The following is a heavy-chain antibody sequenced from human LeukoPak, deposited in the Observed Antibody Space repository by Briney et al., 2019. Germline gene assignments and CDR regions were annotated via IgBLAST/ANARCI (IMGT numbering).Heavy chain of an antibody. CDR2: IYYSGST. D-gene: IGHD3-22*01. V-gene: IGHV4-59*04. J-gene: IGHJ3*02. CDR3: ARVVPYYYDSSDYYFAAFDI. Sequence: SETLSLTCTISGGPISRSYWTWIRQVPGKGLEWIGTIYYSGSTYYNPSLKSRVTMPVDTSKNQFSLKLSSVTAADTAVYYCARVVPYYYDSSDYYFAAFDIWGQGTMVTVSS. CDR1: GGPISRSY.